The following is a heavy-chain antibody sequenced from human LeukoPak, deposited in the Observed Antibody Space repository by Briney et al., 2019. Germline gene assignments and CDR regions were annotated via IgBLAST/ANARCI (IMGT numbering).Heavy chain of an antibody. CDR1: GFSFSSYA. D-gene: IGHD3-10*01. J-gene: IGHJ3*02. CDR3: ARGYSVLHHDAFDI. CDR2: IKQDGSEK. Sequence: PGGSLRLSCAASGFSFSSYAMSWVRQAPGKGLEWVANIKQDGSEKYYVDSVKGRFTISRDNAKNSLYLQMNSLRAEDTAVYYCARGYSVLHHDAFDIWGQGTMVTVSS. V-gene: IGHV3-7*01.